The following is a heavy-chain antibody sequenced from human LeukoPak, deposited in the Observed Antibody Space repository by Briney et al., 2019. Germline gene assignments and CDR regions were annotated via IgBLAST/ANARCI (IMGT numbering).Heavy chain of an antibody. D-gene: IGHD5-18*01. CDR3: ARDPADTAIYYFDY. Sequence: PGGSLRLSCAASGFTFSSYSMNWVRQAPGKGLEWVSSISSSSYIYYADSVKGRFTISRDNAKNSLYLQMNSLRAEDTAVYYCARDPADTAIYYFDYWGQGTLVTVSS. CDR2: ISSSSYI. V-gene: IGHV3-21*01. J-gene: IGHJ4*02. CDR1: GFTFSSYS.